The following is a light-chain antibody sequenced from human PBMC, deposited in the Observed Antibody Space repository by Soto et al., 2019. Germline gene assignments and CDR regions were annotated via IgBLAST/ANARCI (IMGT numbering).Light chain of an antibody. CDR2: RNT. Sequence: QSVLTQPPSVSGAPGQRVTISCTGTSSNIGSGYDVHWYQHLPGTAPKLLIYRNTIRPSGVPDRFSGSKSGTSASLAITGLQAEDEADYYCQSYDRSLRGYVFGTGTKVTVL. J-gene: IGLJ1*01. V-gene: IGLV1-40*01. CDR3: QSYDRSLRGYV. CDR1: SSNIGSGYD.